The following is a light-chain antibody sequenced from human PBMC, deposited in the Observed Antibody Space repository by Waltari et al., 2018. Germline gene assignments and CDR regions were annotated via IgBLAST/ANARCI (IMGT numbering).Light chain of an antibody. V-gene: IGKV2-28*01. CDR1: QSLLHVDGYNY. Sequence: DIVMTQSPLSLPVTPGEPASISCRSSQSLLHVDGYNYLVWYLQKPGQSPQLLIYMGSNRAAGVPDRFSGSGSGTDFTLKISRVEAEDVGVYYCMQALQIPWTFGQGTKVEIK. CDR2: MGS. CDR3: MQALQIPWT. J-gene: IGKJ1*01.